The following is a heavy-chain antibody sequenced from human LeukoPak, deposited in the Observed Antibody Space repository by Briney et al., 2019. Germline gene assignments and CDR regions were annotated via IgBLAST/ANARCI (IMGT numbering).Heavy chain of an antibody. CDR1: GDSISSNYW. Sequence: PSGTLSLTCAVSGDSISSNYWWTWVRQPPGKGLEWIGEIHHSGSTNYSPSLKSRVTISVDNSRNQFSLGLSSVSAADTAVYYCARGIPGYFGTSGYYYEYWGQGTLVTVSS. CDR2: IHHSGST. CDR3: ARGIPGYFGTSGYYYEY. J-gene: IGHJ4*02. V-gene: IGHV4-4*02. D-gene: IGHD3-22*01.